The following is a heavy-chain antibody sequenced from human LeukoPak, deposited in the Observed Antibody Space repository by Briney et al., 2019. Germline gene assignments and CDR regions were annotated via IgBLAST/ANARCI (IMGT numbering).Heavy chain of an antibody. Sequence: MGIIYPGDSDTRYSPSFHGQVTISADKSISTAYLQWSSLKASDTAMYYCARTYSSGCPLPYWGQGTLVTVSS. V-gene: IGHV5-51*01. CDR2: IYPGDSDT. J-gene: IGHJ4*02. CDR3: ARTYSSGCPLPY. D-gene: IGHD6-19*01.